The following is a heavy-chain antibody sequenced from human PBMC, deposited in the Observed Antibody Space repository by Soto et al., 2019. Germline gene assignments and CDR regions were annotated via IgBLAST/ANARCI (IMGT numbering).Heavy chain of an antibody. CDR3: ARGLQSLFDY. CDR2: IWFDGNKQ. V-gene: IGHV3-33*01. CDR1: GFTFGNYG. J-gene: IGHJ4*02. Sequence: SLRPSCAASGFTFGNYGMHWVRQAPGKGLEWVAVIWFDGNKQHYADSVKGRFTISRDNSKNTLYVQMTSLRAEDTAVYYCARGLQSLFDYWGQGTLVTVSS.